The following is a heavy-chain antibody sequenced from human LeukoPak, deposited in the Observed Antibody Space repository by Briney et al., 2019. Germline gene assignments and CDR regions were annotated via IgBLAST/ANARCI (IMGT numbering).Heavy chain of an antibody. CDR1: GFTFSNYA. CDR2: ISPDGIYI. D-gene: IGHD6-19*01. V-gene: IGHV3-23*01. Sequence: PGGSLRLSCAASGFTFSNYAISWVRQTPGTGLEWLSAISPDGIYIYYADSVKGRFTTSRDNSKNTLYLQMNSLRAEDTAVYFCASQRHHRVAVAGSFDYWGQGTLVSVSP. J-gene: IGHJ4*02. CDR3: ASQRHHRVAVAGSFDY.